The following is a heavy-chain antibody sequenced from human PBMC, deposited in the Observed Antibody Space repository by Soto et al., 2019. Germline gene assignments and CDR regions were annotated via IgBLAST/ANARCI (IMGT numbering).Heavy chain of an antibody. CDR3: STRAYDTNGYYRFDP. CDR1: GGSFSGHS. J-gene: IGHJ5*01. Sequence: SETLSLTCAVYGGSFSGHSWTWIRQSPGKGLEWIGDINHSGGVNYSPSLKSRVTISLDTSKNQFSLTLSAVTTADTAMYYCSTRAYDTNGYYRFDPWGQGTLVTVSS. V-gene: IGHV4-34*01. D-gene: IGHD3-22*01. CDR2: INHSGGV.